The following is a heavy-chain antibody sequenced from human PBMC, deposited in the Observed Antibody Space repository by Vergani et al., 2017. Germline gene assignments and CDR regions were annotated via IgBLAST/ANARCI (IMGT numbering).Heavy chain of an antibody. CDR3: AASGSYYGAFDY. CDR1: GFTFSSYS. Sequence: EVQLVESGGGLVKPGGSLRLSCAASGFTFSSYSMNWVRQAPGKGLEWVSYISSSSSYTNYADSVKGRLTISRDNAKNSLYLQMNSLRAEDTAVYYCAASGSYYGAFDYWGQGTLVTVSS. J-gene: IGHJ4*02. CDR2: ISSSSSYT. V-gene: IGHV3-21*05. D-gene: IGHD1-26*01.